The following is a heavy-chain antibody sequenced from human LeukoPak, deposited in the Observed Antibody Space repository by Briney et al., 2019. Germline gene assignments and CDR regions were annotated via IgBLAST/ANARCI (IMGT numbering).Heavy chain of an antibody. J-gene: IGHJ4*02. V-gene: IGHV3-7*01. CDR2: KNQDGSEK. CDR3: ARDRALYDSRRGYYYTEDDY. Sequence: GGSLRLSCAASGFTFSSYWMSWVRQAPGKGLEWVANKNQDGSEKYYLDSVKGRFTISRDNAKSSLYLQMNSLRADDTAVYYCARDRALYDSRRGYYYTEDDYWGQGTLVTVSS. CDR1: GFTFSSYW. D-gene: IGHD3-22*01.